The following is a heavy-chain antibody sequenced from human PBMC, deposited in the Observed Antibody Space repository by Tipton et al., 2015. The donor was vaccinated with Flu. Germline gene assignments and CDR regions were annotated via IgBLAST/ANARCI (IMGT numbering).Heavy chain of an antibody. CDR1: GYSISSDYY. V-gene: IGHV4-38-2*02. Sequence: TLSLTCTVSGYSISSDYYWGWIRQPPRKGLEWIGNIFHTGNTYYNPSLKSRVTISVDTSKNQFSLKVISVTAADTAVYYCARHTGDSVRGVIDYWGQGTLVTVSS. CDR2: IFHTGNT. J-gene: IGHJ4*02. CDR3: ARHTGDSVRGVIDY. D-gene: IGHD3-10*02.